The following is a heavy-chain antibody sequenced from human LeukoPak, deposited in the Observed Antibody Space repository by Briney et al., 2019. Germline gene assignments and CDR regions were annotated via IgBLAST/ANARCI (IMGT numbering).Heavy chain of an antibody. CDR2: IHPNSGGT. D-gene: IGHD1-26*01. CDR1: GYTFTGYY. Sequence: ASVKVSCKASGYTFTGYYMHWVRQAPAQGLERMGSIHPNSGGTNYAQKFLGRLTMIRVVFTSTDFLVLTSLTSADTAAYYCARDNSVGETAWWFDPWGQGTLVTVSS. CDR3: ARDNSVGETAWWFDP. V-gene: IGHV1-2*02. J-gene: IGHJ5*02.